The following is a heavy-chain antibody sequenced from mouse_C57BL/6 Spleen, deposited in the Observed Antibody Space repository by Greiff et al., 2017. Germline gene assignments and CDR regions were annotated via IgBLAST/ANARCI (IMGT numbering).Heavy chain of an antibody. V-gene: IGHV1-82*01. CDR3: ARRGKLGYAMDY. J-gene: IGHJ4*01. Sequence: VQLQQSGPELVKPGASVKISCKASGYAFSSSWMNWVKQRPGKGLEWIGRIYPGDGDTNYNGKFKGKATLTADKSSSTAYMQLSSLTSEDSAVYFCARRGKLGYAMDYWGQGTSVTVSS. CDR2: IYPGDGDT. CDR1: GYAFSSSW.